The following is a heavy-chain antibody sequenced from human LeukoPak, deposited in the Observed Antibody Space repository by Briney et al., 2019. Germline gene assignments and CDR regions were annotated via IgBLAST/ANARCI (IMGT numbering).Heavy chain of an antibody. CDR2: INPNSGGT. J-gene: IGHJ3*01. V-gene: IGHV1-2*02. CDR1: GYTFTGYY. CDR3: ARGGDTYYYDSSGYYGG. D-gene: IGHD3-22*01. Sequence: ASVKASCKASGYTFTGYYMHWVRQAPGQGLEWMGWINPNSGGTNYAQKFQGRVTMTRDTSISTAYMELSRLRSDDTAVYYCARGGDTYYYDSSGYYGGWGQGTMVTVSS.